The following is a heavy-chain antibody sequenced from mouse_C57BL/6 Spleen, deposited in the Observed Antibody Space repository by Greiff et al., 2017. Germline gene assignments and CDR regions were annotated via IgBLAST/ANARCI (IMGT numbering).Heavy chain of an antibody. CDR3: AREGYGSSLGY. CDR1: GFTFSDYY. V-gene: IGHV5-16*01. Sequence: EVKLMESEGGLVQPGSSMKLSCTASGFTFSDYYMAWVRQVPEKGLEWVANINYDGSSTYYLDSLKSRFIISRDNAKNILYLQMSSLKSEDTATDYCAREGYGSSLGYWGQGTTLTVSS. J-gene: IGHJ2*01. D-gene: IGHD1-1*01. CDR2: INYDGSST.